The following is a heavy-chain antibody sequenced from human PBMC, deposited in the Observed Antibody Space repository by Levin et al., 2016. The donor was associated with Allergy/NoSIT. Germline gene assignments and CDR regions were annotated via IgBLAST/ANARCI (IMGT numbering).Heavy chain of an antibody. CDR2: IYYIGST. Sequence: SETLSLTCIVSGGSVSSDSYYWSWIRQPPGKGLEWIGYIYYIGSTNYNPSLKSRVTISVDTSKNQFSLRLNSVTAADTAVYYCTRGGPYRTNYGMDVWGQGTTVTVSS. CDR3: TRGGPYRTNYGMDV. CDR1: GGSVSSDSYY. J-gene: IGHJ6*02. D-gene: IGHD1-1*01. V-gene: IGHV4-61*01.